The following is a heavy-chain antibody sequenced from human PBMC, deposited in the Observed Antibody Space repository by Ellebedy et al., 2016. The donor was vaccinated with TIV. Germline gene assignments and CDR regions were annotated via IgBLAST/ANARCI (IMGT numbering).Heavy chain of an antibody. D-gene: IGHD3-22*01. Sequence: ASVKVSCKASGYTFTSYYMHWVRQAPGQGLEWMGGIIPIFGTANYAQKFQGRVTITADESTSTAYMELSSLRSEDTAVYYCARRSSYDSSGYYDYWGQGTLVTVSS. CDR2: IIPIFGTA. V-gene: IGHV1-69*13. CDR3: ARRSSYDSSGYYDY. CDR1: GYTFTSYY. J-gene: IGHJ4*02.